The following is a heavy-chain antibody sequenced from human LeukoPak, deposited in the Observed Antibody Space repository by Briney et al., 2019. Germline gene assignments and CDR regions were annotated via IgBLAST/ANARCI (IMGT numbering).Heavy chain of an antibody. CDR1: GGSISSYY. Sequence: SETLSLTCTVSGGSISSYYWSWVRQPPGKGLEWIGYIYYSGNTNYNPSLKSRLTMSADRSRNQFSLKLNSVTAADTAVYYCARINWNYFDYWGQGILVTVSS. V-gene: IGHV4-59*08. D-gene: IGHD1-1*01. CDR3: ARINWNYFDY. J-gene: IGHJ4*02. CDR2: IYYSGNT.